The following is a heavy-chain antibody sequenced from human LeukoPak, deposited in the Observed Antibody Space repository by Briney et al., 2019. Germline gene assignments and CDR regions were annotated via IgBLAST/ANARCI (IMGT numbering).Heavy chain of an antibody. D-gene: IGHD4-23*01. CDR3: ARHQDYGGKGFDY. V-gene: IGHV4-59*08. Sequence: SETLSLTCTVSGGSISSYCWSWIRQPPGKGLEWIGYIYYSGSTNYNPSLKSRVTISVDTSKNQFSLKLSSVTAADTAVYYCARHQDYGGKGFDYWGQGTLVTVSS. J-gene: IGHJ4*02. CDR1: GGSISSYC. CDR2: IYYSGST.